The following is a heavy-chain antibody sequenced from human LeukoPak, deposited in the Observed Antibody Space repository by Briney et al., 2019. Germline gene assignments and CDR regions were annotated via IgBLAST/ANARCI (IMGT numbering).Heavy chain of an antibody. D-gene: IGHD3-22*01. J-gene: IGHJ4*02. CDR3: TRVNYYDTN. CDR2: ISSSCIYI. CDR1: GFTFSSYT. V-gene: IGHV3-21*01. Sequence: PGGSLRLSCAASGFTFSSYTMNWVRQAPGKGLEWVSSISSSCIYIHYADSVKGRFTISRDNAKNSLYLQMNSLRAEDTAVYYCTRVNYYDTNWGQGTLVTVSS.